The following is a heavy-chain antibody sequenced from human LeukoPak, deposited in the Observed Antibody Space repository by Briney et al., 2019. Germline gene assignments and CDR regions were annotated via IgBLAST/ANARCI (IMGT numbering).Heavy chain of an antibody. V-gene: IGHV3-7*01. CDR1: GFIFTNYF. CDR2: IKHDGSEK. Sequence: GGSLRLSCEASGFIFTNYFMSWVRQAPGKGLEWVASIKHDGSEKYYVDFVRGRFTISRDNTMNSLYLQMSGLRAEDTAVYYCATDRGWRTSGYYLYYFEYWGQGTLVTYSS. D-gene: IGHD3-3*01. CDR3: ATDRGWRTSGYYLYYFEY. J-gene: IGHJ4*02.